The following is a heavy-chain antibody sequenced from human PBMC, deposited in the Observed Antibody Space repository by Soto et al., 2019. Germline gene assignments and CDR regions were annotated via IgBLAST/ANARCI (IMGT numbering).Heavy chain of an antibody. J-gene: IGHJ4*02. CDR1: GFSLSTSGVG. D-gene: IGHD3-10*01. CDR3: AHRAYFDSGKQFDY. CDR2: IYWDDEK. Sequence: QITLKESGPTLVKPTQTLTLTCTFSGFSLSTSGVGVGWIRQPPGKALEWLAIIYWDDEKRYSPSLKTRLTVTTENSKNQVVLTMTNVDPVDTATYYCAHRAYFDSGKQFDYWGQGTLVSVSS. V-gene: IGHV2-5*02.